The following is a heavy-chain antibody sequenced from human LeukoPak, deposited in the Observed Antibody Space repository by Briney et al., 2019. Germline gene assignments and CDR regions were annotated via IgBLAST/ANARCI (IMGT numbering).Heavy chain of an antibody. CDR3: ARLGTTGTPNDI. J-gene: IGHJ3*02. D-gene: IGHD1-1*01. CDR2: IRYDGSNK. CDR1: GFTFSSYG. Sequence: GGSLRLSCAASGFTFSSYGMHWVRQAPGKGLEWVAFIRYDGSNKYYADSVKGRFTISRDNSKNTLYLQMNSLRAEDTAVYYCARLGTTGTPNDIWGQGTMVTVSS. V-gene: IGHV3-30*02.